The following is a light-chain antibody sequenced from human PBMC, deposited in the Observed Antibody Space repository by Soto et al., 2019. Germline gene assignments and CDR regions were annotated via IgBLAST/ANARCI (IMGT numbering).Light chain of an antibody. CDR2: DAF. CDR1: QGVSSS. V-gene: IGKV3-11*01. CDR3: QQRSNWPRT. Sequence: EIVLTQSPATLSLSPGERATLSCRASQGVSSSLAWYQQKPGQAPRLLIYDAFNRATGSPGSFSGSGCGTDFTLAISGPEPEDVAVYYCQQRSNWPRTFGQGTKVEIK. J-gene: IGKJ1*01.